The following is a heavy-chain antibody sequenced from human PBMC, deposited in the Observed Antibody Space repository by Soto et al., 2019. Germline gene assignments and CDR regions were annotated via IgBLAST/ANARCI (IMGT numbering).Heavy chain of an antibody. CDR3: ARDPHPGSASTRGLGGLDP. V-gene: IGHV3-7*03. CDR1: GFTFSNFW. J-gene: IGHJ5*02. CDR2: INQYGTKE. D-gene: IGHD2-2*01. Sequence: GGSLRLSCAASGFTFSNFWMSWVRQATGKGLEWVADINQYGTKEHYEDSVKSRFTISRDNAKSPVYLRMPSLRGHDSAVYYCARDPHPGSASTRGLGGLDPWRQGTVVTVS.